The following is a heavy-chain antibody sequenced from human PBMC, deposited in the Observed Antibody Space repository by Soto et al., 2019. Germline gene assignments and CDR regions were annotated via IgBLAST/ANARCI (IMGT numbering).Heavy chain of an antibody. CDR1: GGSISSNSYY. CDR2: MYYSGAT. D-gene: IGHD3-16*01. V-gene: IGHV4-39*01. CDR3: ARHAAYDSVWGKSDGSDY. Sequence: QLQLQESGPGLVKPSETLSLACTVSGGSISSNSYYWDWIRQPPGKGPEWIGSMYYSGATYHNPALQSRVTISVDTSKNQFSLHLRSVTAADTAVYYCARHAAYDSVWGKSDGSDYWGQGTLVTVSS. J-gene: IGHJ4*02.